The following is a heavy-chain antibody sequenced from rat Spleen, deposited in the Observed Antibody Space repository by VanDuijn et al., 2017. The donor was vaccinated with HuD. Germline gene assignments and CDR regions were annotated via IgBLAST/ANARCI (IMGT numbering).Heavy chain of an antibody. CDR2: ISNAGDT. CDR1: GITFNNYW. D-gene: IGHD1-12*02. V-gene: IGHV5-31*01. Sequence: EVQLVESGGGRVQPGRSLKLSCVASGITFNNYWMTWIRQAPGKGLEWVASISNAGDTYYPDSVKGRFTISRENAKSTLYLQMNGLKSEDSATYYCTREGYDGTSSGFDYWGQGVMVTVSS. CDR3: TREGYDGTSSGFDY. J-gene: IGHJ2*01.